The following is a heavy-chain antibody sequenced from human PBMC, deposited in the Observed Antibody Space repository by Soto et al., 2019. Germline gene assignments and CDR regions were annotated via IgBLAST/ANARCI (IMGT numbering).Heavy chain of an antibody. CDR3: VRVGLNRNYDFDF. J-gene: IGHJ4*02. CDR2: INPNSDVT. CDR1: GYTFNSYY. D-gene: IGHD3-16*01. Sequence: QVQLVQSGAEVKKPGASVKVSCKASGYTFNSYYIHWVRQAPGQGLEWMGWINPNSDVTGYAQRFQGRVTMTRDLSMTTAYMELTRLRSDDTAVYYCVRVGLNRNYDFDFWGQGTLITVSS. V-gene: IGHV1-2*02.